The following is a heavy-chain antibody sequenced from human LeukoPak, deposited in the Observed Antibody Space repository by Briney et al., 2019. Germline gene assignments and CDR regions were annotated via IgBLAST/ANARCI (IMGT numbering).Heavy chain of an antibody. D-gene: IGHD6-13*01. CDR1: GGSFSGHY. J-gene: IGHJ4*02. CDR3: ARGHIAAAGDFDY. CDR2: INHSGST. Sequence: SETLSLTCAVYGGSFSGHYWSWIRQPPGKGLEWIGEINHSGSTNYNPSLKSRVTISVDTSKNQFSLKLSSVTAADTAVYYCARGHIAAAGDFDYWGQGTLVTVSS. V-gene: IGHV4-34*01.